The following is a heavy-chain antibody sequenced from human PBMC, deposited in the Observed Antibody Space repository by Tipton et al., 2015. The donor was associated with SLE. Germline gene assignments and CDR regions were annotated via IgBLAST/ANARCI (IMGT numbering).Heavy chain of an antibody. V-gene: IGHV1-18*01. CDR1: GYTFTGYG. J-gene: IGHJ4*02. CDR3: ARLASNYYGSGREGY. Sequence: QLVQSGAEVKKPGASVKVSCKASGYTFTGYGISWVRQAPGQGLEWMGWTSAYNGNTNYAQKLQGRVTMTTDTSTSTAYMELRSLRSDDTAVYYCARLASNYYGSGREGYWGQGTLVTVSS. D-gene: IGHD3-10*01. CDR2: TSAYNGNT.